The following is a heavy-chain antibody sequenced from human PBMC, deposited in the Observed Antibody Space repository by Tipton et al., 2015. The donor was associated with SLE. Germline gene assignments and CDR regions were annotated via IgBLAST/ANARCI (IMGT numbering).Heavy chain of an antibody. CDR2: IYSGGSI. J-gene: IGHJ4*02. D-gene: IGHD2-21*01. CDR3: ARGWVGDLLFWYYFDY. Sequence: SLRLSCAASGFTVSSNYMSWVRQAPGKGLEWVSVIYSGGSIYYADSVKGRFTISRDNSKNTLYLQMNSLRAEDTAVYYCARGWVGDLLFWYYFDYWGQGTLVTVSS. V-gene: IGHV3-53*01. CDR1: GFTVSSNY.